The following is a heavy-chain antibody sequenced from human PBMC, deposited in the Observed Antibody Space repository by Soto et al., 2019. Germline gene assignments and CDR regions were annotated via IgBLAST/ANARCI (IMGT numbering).Heavy chain of an antibody. D-gene: IGHD6-13*01. CDR1: GFTFSSYW. V-gene: IGHV3-7*01. J-gene: IGHJ6*02. CDR3: ARDLGKLVWHYYYYYGMDG. Sequence: GGSLRLSCAASGFTFSSYWMSWVRQAPGKGLEWVANIKQDGSEKYYVDSVKGRFTISRDNAKNSLYLQMNSLRAEDTAVYYCARDLGKLVWHYYYYYGMDGWGQGTTVTVSS. CDR2: IKQDGSEK.